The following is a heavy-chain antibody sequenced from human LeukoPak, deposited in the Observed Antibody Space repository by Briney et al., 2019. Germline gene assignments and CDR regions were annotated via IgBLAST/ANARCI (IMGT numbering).Heavy chain of an antibody. CDR2: IYTRGNS. V-gene: IGHV3-66*01. Sequence: GGSLRLSCAASELTVSDDYMSWVRQAPGKGLEWVSVIYTRGNSYYADSVRGRFTISRDNSKNTLYLQMNSLRAEDTAVYYCARVETVAGLPFWNWGQGTLVTVSS. D-gene: IGHD3-3*01. CDR3: ARVETVAGLPFWN. CDR1: ELTVSDDY. J-gene: IGHJ4*02.